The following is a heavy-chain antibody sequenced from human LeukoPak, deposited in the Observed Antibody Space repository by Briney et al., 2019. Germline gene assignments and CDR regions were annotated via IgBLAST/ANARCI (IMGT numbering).Heavy chain of an antibody. D-gene: IGHD1-26*01. CDR1: GFTFSSYG. V-gene: IGHV3-30*02. CDR2: IRSDGSNK. Sequence: GGSLRLSCAASGFTFSSYGMHWVRQAPGKGLEWVAFIRSDGSNKYYADSVKGRFTISRDNSKLYLQMNSLRGEDTAVYYCARGGTASGVGATSRYYYYYMYVWGKGTTVTVSS. J-gene: IGHJ6*03. CDR3: ARGGTASGVGATSRYYYYYMYV.